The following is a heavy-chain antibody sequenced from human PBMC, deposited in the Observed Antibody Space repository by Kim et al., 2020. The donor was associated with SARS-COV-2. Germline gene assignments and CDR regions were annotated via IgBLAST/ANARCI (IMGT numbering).Heavy chain of an antibody. D-gene: IGHD3-22*01. Sequence: SVKVSCKASGGTFSSYAISWVRQAPGQGLEWMGGIIPIFGTANYAQKFQGRVTITADESTSTAYMELSSLRSEDTAVYYCARGEVTMIVVVGNAFDIWGQGTMVTVSS. CDR2: IIPIFGTA. V-gene: IGHV1-69*13. J-gene: IGHJ3*02. CDR3: ARGEVTMIVVVGNAFDI. CDR1: GGTFSSYA.